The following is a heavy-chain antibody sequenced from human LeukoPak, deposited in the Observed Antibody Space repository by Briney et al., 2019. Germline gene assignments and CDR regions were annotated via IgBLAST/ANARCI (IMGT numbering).Heavy chain of an antibody. D-gene: IGHD3-10*01. CDR3: ASGSGSYRTPYYYMDV. Sequence: GGSLRLSCAASGSTVSSNYMSWVRQAPGKGLEWVSVIYSGGSTYYSDSVKGRFTISRDNSKNTLYLQMNSLRAEDTAVYYCASGSGSYRTPYYYMDVWGTGTTVTVSS. J-gene: IGHJ6*03. CDR1: GSTVSSNY. V-gene: IGHV3-53*01. CDR2: IYSGGST.